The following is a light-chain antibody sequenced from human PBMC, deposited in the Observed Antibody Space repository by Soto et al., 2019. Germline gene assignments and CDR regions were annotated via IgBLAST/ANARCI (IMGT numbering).Light chain of an antibody. CDR1: QTISRNY. Sequence: EVVLTQSPGTLSLSPGERATVSCRASQTISRNYLAWYQKKPGQAPRLLIYGASTRATGIPDRFTGSGSGTDFSLTLAKLGPEDFAVYYCQQYGGPVPWTFGQGTKVEV. V-gene: IGKV3-20*01. CDR2: GAS. J-gene: IGKJ1*01. CDR3: QQYGGPVPWT.